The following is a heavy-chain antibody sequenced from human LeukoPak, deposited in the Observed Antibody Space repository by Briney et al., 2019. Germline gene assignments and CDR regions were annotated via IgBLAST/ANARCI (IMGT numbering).Heavy chain of an antibody. CDR3: ARDRSYGYGGEYFDY. V-gene: IGHV3-33*01. CDR2: IWYDGSNK. J-gene: IGHJ4*02. D-gene: IGHD5-18*01. CDR1: GFTFSSYG. Sequence: GGSLRLSCAASGFTFSSYGMHWVRQAPGKGLEWVAVIWYDGSNKYYAGSVKGRFTISRDNSKKTLYLRMNSLRAEDTAVYYCARDRSYGYGGEYFDYWGQGTLVTVSS.